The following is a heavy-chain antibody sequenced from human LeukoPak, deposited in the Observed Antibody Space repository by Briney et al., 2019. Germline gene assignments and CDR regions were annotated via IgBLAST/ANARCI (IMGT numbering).Heavy chain of an antibody. V-gene: IGHV4-59*01. J-gene: IGHJ3*02. D-gene: IGHD2-2*01. CDR1: GGSISSYY. Sequence: PSETLSLTCTVSGGSISSYYWSWIRQPPGKGLEWIGYIYYSGSTNYNPSPKSRVTISVDTSKNQFSLKLSSVTAADTAVYYCAREEAPYQPFDIWGQGTMVTVSS. CDR2: IYYSGST. CDR3: AREEAPYQPFDI.